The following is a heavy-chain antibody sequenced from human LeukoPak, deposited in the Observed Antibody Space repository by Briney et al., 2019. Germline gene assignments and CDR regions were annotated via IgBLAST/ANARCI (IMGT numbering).Heavy chain of an antibody. CDR2: ICGTSSPI. V-gene: IGHV3-48*02. J-gene: IGHJ4*02. Sequence: GGTLRLSCAASGFTFTTYSMNWVRQAPGRGREWVSYICGTSSPIFYTDSVRGRFTISRDNAKNSLYLQISSLRDEDTAMYYCARGRGSAYTDFDCWGQGTLVTVSS. CDR1: GFTFTTYS. D-gene: IGHD1-26*01. CDR3: ARGRGSAYTDFDC.